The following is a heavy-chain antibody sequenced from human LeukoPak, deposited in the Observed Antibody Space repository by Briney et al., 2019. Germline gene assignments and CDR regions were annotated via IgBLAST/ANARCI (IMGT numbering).Heavy chain of an antibody. D-gene: IGHD6-6*01. CDR3: ARGFIAASATGVDWFDP. V-gene: IGHV1-2*02. J-gene: IGHJ5*02. CDR2: INPDSGGT. CDR1: GYSFTGYF. Sequence: ASVKVSCKASGYSFTGYFMHWVRQAPGRGLEWMGWINPDSGGTNYAQQFQGRVTMTRDTSISTAYMELRRLTSDDTAEYYCARGFIAASATGVDWFDPWGQGTLVTVSS.